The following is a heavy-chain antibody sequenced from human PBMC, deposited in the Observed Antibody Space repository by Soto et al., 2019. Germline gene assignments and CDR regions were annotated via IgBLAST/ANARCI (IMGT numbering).Heavy chain of an antibody. J-gene: IGHJ6*04. D-gene: IGHD1-26*01. V-gene: IGHV4-34*12. CDR1: GGSFSAYY. Sequence: SETLSLTCAVYGGSFSAYYWSWVRQPPGKGLEWIGEIIHSESTKYNPSLKSRVTISVDTSKNQFPLKLSSVTAADTAVYSCARQRPTDGRWEFANYYGMDVWGKGTPVTVSS. CDR3: ARQRPTDGRWEFANYYGMDV. CDR2: IIHSEST.